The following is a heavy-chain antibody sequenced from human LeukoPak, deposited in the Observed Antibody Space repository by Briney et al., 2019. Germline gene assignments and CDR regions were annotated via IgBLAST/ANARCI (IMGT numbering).Heavy chain of an antibody. CDR3: ARAPGVSQAADY. CDR2: IIPILGIA. CDR1: GGTFSSYT. V-gene: IGHV1-69*02. Sequence: SVRVSCKASGGTFSSYTISWVRQAPGQGLEWMGRIIPILGIANYAQKFQGRVTITADKSTSTAYMELSSLRSEDTAVYYCARAPGVSQAADYWGQETLVTVSS. J-gene: IGHJ4*02. D-gene: IGHD6-13*01.